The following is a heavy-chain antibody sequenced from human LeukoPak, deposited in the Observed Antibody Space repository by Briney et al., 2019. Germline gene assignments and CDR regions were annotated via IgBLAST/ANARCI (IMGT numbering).Heavy chain of an antibody. D-gene: IGHD1-1*01. Sequence: SETLSLTCAVYGGSFSGDYWSWIRQPPGKGLEWIGEINHSGSTNYNPSLKSRVTISVDTSKNQFSLKLSSVTAADTAVYYCARSFPRVRRTYYFDYWGQGTLVTVSS. V-gene: IGHV4-34*01. CDR1: GGSFSGDY. J-gene: IGHJ4*02. CDR3: ARSFPRVRRTYYFDY. CDR2: INHSGST.